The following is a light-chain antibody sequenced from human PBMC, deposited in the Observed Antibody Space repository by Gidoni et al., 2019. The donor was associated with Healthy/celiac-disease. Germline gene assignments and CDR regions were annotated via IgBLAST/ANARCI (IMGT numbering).Light chain of an antibody. Sequence: QSVLTQPPSASGTPGQRVTIARSGSSSNIGSNTVNWYQQLQGTAPKLFIYSNNQRPSGVPDRFSGSKSGTSASLAISGLQSEDEADYYCAAWDDSLNGPVFGGGTKLTVL. CDR1: SSNIGSNT. CDR2: SNN. CDR3: AAWDDSLNGPV. J-gene: IGLJ3*02. V-gene: IGLV1-44*01.